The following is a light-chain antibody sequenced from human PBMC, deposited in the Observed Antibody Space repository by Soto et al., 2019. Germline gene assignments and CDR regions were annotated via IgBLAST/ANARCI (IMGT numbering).Light chain of an antibody. V-gene: IGLV4-69*01. J-gene: IGLJ3*02. CDR1: DGHSGYA. CDR3: QTWGFGTWV. CDR2: LNSDGSH. Sequence: QPVLTQSPSASASLGASVKLTCTLSDGHSGYAITWHQQQPEQGPRVLMMLNSDGSHIQGDGIPARFSGSTSGAERYLTISSLQSEDEADYYCQTWGFGTWVFGGGTKLTVL.